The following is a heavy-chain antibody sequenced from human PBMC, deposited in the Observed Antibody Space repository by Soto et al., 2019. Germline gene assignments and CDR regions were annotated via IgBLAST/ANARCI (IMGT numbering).Heavy chain of an antibody. CDR3: ANTAYCGGDCYQPSYYYSYMAV. J-gene: IGHJ6*03. CDR2: ISGSGGST. D-gene: IGHD2-21*01. V-gene: IGHV3-23*01. CDR1: GCTFSSYA. Sequence: GGSLRLSCAASGCTFSSYAMSWVRQAPGKGLEWVSAISGSGGSTYYADSVKGRFTISRDNSKNTLYLQMNSLRAEDTAVYYCANTAYCGGDCYQPSYYYSYMAVWGKGTTVTVSS.